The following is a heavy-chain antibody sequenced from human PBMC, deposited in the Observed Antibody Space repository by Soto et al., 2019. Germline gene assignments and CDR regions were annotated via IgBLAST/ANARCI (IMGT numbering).Heavy chain of an antibody. V-gene: IGHV6-1*01. J-gene: IGHJ4*02. Sequence: SQTLSLTCAISGDSVSSNSAAWNWIRQSPSRGLEWLGRTYYRSKWYNDYAVSVKSRITINPDTSKNQFSLQLNSVTPQDTAVYFCARDFTGGWYVGHHFDYWGQGTLVTVSS. D-gene: IGHD6-19*01. CDR3: ARDFTGGWYVGHHFDY. CDR2: TYYRSKWYN. CDR1: GDSVSSNSAA.